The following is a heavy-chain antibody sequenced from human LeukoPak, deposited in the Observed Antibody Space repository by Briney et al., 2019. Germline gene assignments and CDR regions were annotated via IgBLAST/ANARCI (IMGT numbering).Heavy chain of an antibody. Sequence: GGSLRLSCGASGFPFSTYGMHWVRQAPGKGLEWVAFIRYDGTQTYYADSVKGRFTISRDNSKNTLYLQMNSLKAEDTAVYYCAKVIWGSESYTPPPDYWGQGTLVTVSS. CDR3: AKVIWGSESYTPPPDY. J-gene: IGHJ4*02. CDR1: GFPFSTYG. CDR2: IRYDGTQT. D-gene: IGHD3-10*01. V-gene: IGHV3-30*02.